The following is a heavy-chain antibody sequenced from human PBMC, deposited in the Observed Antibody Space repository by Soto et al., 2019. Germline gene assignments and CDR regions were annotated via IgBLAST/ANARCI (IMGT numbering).Heavy chain of an antibody. Sequence: SETLSLTCTVSGGSISSYYWSWIRQPPGKGLEWIGYIYYSGSTNYNPSLKSRVTISVDTSKNQFSLKLSSVTAADTAVYYCARSPLYCGGDCYAFDIWGQGTMVTVSS. CDR2: IYYSGST. J-gene: IGHJ3*02. D-gene: IGHD2-21*02. V-gene: IGHV4-59*01. CDR3: ARSPLYCGGDCYAFDI. CDR1: GGSISSYY.